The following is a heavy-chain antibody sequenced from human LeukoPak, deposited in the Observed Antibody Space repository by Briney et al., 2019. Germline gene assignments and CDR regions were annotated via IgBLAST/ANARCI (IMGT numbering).Heavy chain of an antibody. J-gene: IGHJ6*02. CDR1: GVSISSYY. CDR2: IYYSGST. V-gene: IGHV4-59*01. Sequence: SETLSLTCTVSGVSISSYYWSWIRQPPGKGLEWIVDIYYSGSTNSNPSLKSRVTISENTSKNQFSLKLSSLTAADTAVYYCGREGGEPATSGYTSPSYYYGMDVWGQGTTVTVSS. CDR3: GREGGEPATSGYTSPSYYYGMDV. D-gene: IGHD5-18*01.